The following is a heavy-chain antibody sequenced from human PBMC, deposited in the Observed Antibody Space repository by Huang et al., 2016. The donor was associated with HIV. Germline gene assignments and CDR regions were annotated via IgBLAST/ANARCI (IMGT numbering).Heavy chain of an antibody. CDR2: ICSSASTI. J-gene: IGHJ4*02. D-gene: IGHD5-12*01. Sequence: QVQLVESGGGLVKPGGSLRLSCAASGFTFSDYYMSWIRQAPGKGVEWVAYICSSASTIYYADSVKGRFTIARDNAKNSLYLQMNSLRAEDTAVYYCARDRRGYSGYVHLDYWGQGTLVTVSS. V-gene: IGHV3-11*01. CDR3: ARDRRGYSGYVHLDY. CDR1: GFTFSDYY.